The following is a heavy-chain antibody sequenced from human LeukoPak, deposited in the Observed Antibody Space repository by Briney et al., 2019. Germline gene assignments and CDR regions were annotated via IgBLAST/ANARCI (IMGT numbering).Heavy chain of an antibody. CDR1: GYNFDSYS. Sequence: ASVKVSCKTSGYNFDSYSINWVRQAPGQGLEWMGWISSYNDNTKYAQKFQGRVTMTTDTSTRTVYLELSGLRSDDTAMYYCAQDLYPRQKVTTLVDHWRQGTLLTVS. CDR2: ISSYNDNT. V-gene: IGHV1-18*01. J-gene: IGHJ4*02. D-gene: IGHD2-21*02. CDR3: AQDLYPRQKVTTLVDH.